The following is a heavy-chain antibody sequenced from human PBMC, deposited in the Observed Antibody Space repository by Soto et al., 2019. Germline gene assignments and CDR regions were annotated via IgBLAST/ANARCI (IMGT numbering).Heavy chain of an antibody. Sequence: VQLVESGGGVVQPGRSLRLSCAASGFTFSDYAMHWVRQAPGKGLEWVAVVSHDGRNTHYADSVKGRFTISRDSSKNRVSREMTSLRAEGTAVYYCAKGGRQWLVTSDFNYWGQGALVTVSS. CDR3: AKGGRQWLVTSDFNY. V-gene: IGHV3-30*18. J-gene: IGHJ4*02. CDR2: VSHDGRNT. D-gene: IGHD6-19*01. CDR1: GFTFSDYA.